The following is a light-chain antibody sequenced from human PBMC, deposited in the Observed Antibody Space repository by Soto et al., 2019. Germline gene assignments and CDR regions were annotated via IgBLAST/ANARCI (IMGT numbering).Light chain of an antibody. V-gene: IGKV3-20*01. CDR3: QQFGNAPWT. Sequence: EVVLTQSPDTLSLSPGERATLSCRASQIVSSSYLAWYQQKPGQAPRLLIYGASSRATGIPDRFSGSGSGTDFTLTISRLEPEDFAVYYCQQFGNAPWTFGQGTQVEIK. J-gene: IGKJ1*01. CDR1: QIVSSSY. CDR2: GAS.